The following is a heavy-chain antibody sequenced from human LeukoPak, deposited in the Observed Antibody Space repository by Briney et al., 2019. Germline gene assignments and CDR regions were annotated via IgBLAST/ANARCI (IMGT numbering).Heavy chain of an antibody. CDR3: ARGRGGSWYYFDY. V-gene: IGHV4-4*07. CDR2: IYASGST. D-gene: IGHD6-13*01. CDR1: GGSISSYY. Sequence: SETLSLTCTVSGGSISSYYWSWIRQPAGKGLEWIGRIYASGSTNYNPSLKGRVTMSVDTSKNQFSLQLRSVTAADTAVYYCARGRGGSWYYFDYWGQGTLVTVSS. J-gene: IGHJ4*02.